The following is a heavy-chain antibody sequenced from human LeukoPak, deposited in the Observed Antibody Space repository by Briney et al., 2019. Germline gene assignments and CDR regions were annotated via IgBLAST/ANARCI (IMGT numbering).Heavy chain of an antibody. D-gene: IGHD2-2*01. V-gene: IGHV3-23*01. CDR2: ISGSGGST. Sequence: GGSLRLSCAASGFTLSSYAVSWVSQAQGKGMEWVSAISGSGGSTYYADSVKGRFTISRDNSKKTLYLQMNSLRAEDTAVYFCAILQAGLYCGQGTLVTVSS. CDR3: AILQAGLY. J-gene: IGHJ4*02. CDR1: GFTLSSYA.